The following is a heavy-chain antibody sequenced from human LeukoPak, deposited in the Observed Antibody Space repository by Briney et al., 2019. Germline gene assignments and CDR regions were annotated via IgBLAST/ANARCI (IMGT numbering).Heavy chain of an antibody. CDR2: IYYSGNT. CDR1: GDSISSYY. Sequence: PSETLSLTCTVSGDSISSYYWSWIRQPPGKGLEWIGYIYYSGNTNYNPSLKSRVTISVDTSKNQFSLKLSSVTAADTAVYYCARDSGFRVYSWFDPWGQGTLVTVSS. CDR3: ARDSGFRVYSWFDP. D-gene: IGHD6-13*01. J-gene: IGHJ5*02. V-gene: IGHV4-59*12.